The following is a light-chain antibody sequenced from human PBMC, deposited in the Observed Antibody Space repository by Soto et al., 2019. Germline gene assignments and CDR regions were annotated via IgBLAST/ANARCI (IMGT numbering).Light chain of an antibody. J-gene: IGLJ2*01. Sequence: NFMLTQPHSVSESPGKTVTISCTGSSGSIASNYVQWYQQRPGSAPTTVIYEDNQRPSGVPDRFSGSIDSSSNSASLTISGLKTEDEADYYCQSYHSSPHVVFGGGTKLTVL. CDR3: QSYHSSPHVV. CDR1: SGSIASNY. CDR2: EDN. V-gene: IGLV6-57*02.